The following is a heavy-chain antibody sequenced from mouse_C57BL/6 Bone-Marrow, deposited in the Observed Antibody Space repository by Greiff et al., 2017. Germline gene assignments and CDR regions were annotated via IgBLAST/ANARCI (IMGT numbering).Heavy chain of an antibody. J-gene: IGHJ4*01. CDR3: AKKGKKLLGGAMDY. D-gene: IGHD1-1*01. CDR1: GFSLTSYG. Sequence: VQLQQSGPGLVQPSQSLSITCTVSGFSLTSYGVHWVRQSPGKGLEWLGVIWRGGSTDYNAAFMSRLSITKDNSTSQVFFKMNSLQADDTAIYYCAKKGKKLLGGAMDYWGQGTSGTVSS. CDR2: IWRGGST. V-gene: IGHV2-5*01.